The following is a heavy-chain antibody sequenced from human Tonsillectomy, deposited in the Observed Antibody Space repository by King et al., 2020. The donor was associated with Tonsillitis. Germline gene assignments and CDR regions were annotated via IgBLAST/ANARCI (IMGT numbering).Heavy chain of an antibody. Sequence: VQLQQWGAGLLKPSETLSLTCAVYGVSFSGYYWSWIRQPPGKGLEWVGEINHSGSTNYNPSLKSRVTISVDTSNNQFSLKLSSVTAADTAVYYCARGLGYCSGGSCFYYDGMDVWGQGTTVTVSS. V-gene: IGHV4-34*01. J-gene: IGHJ6*02. CDR3: ARGLGYCSGGSCFYYDGMDV. D-gene: IGHD2-15*01. CDR1: GVSFSGYY. CDR2: INHSGST.